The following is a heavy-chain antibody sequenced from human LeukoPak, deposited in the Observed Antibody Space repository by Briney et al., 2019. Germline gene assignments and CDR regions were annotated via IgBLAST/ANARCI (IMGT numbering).Heavy chain of an antibody. CDR2: IRYDGSNK. Sequence: PGESLRLSCAASGFTFSSYGMHWVRQAPGKGLEWVAFIRYDGSNKYYADSVKGRFTISRDNSKNTLYLQMNSLRAEDTAVYYCAEVIGGSDNYWGQGTLVTVSS. D-gene: IGHD2-15*01. CDR1: GFTFSSYG. J-gene: IGHJ4*02. CDR3: AEVIGGSDNY. V-gene: IGHV3-30*02.